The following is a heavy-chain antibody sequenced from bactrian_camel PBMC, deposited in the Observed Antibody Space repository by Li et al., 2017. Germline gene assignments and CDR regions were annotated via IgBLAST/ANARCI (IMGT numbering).Heavy chain of an antibody. CDR3: AADGRGGSYYY. CDR2: IYLTDGGGP. Sequence: HGQLVESGGGSVQAGGSLRLSCSISPAISHRNCMAWFRQVPGNEREGVAAIYLTDGGGPYYADSVKGRFTISRDSGKNAMALQMNSLQTEDTAVYYCAADGRGGSYYYWGQGTQVTVS. CDR1: PAISHRNC. V-gene: IGHV3S54*01. D-gene: IGHD6*01. J-gene: IGHJ4*01.